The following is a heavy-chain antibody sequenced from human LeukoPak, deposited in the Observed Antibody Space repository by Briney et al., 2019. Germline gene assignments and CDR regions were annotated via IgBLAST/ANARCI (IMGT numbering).Heavy chain of an antibody. V-gene: IGHV3-30*03. D-gene: IGHD3-22*01. CDR1: GFTFTTYW. J-gene: IGHJ4*02. CDR3: ATGGDYYYSH. Sequence: GGSLRLSCAASGFTFTTYWMHWVRQAPGKGLEWVAVISYDGSNKYYADSVKGRFTISKDNPKNTLFVQMNNLRAEDTAVYYCATGGDYYYSHWGQGTLVTVSS. CDR2: ISYDGSNK.